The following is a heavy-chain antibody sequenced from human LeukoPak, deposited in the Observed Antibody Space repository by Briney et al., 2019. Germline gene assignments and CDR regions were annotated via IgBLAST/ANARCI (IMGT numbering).Heavy chain of an antibody. CDR1: GFTFSSYG. J-gene: IGHJ4*02. CDR2: ISYDGSNK. Sequence: GGSLRLSCAASGFTFSSYGMHWVRQAPGKGLEWVAVISYDGSNKYYADSVKGRFTISRDNSKNTLYLQMNSLRAGDTAVCYCAKDQDVDTAMVMGYWGQGTLVTVSS. CDR3: AKDQDVDTAMVMGY. V-gene: IGHV3-30*18. D-gene: IGHD5-18*01.